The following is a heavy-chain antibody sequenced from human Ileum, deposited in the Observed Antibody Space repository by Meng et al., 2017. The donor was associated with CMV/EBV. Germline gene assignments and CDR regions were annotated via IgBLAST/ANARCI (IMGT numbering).Heavy chain of an antibody. J-gene: IGHJ6*02. CDR2: IEYEGDT. Sequence: GGGVGWGGYIEYEGDTNYGPCLRSRVTISVDTSKNQLSLKLSSVTTADTAVYYCAREGGVELPQGQYYYYGMDVWGQGTTVTVSS. V-gene: IGHV4-59*13. CDR3: AREGGVELPQGQYYYYGMDV. D-gene: IGHD1-7*01.